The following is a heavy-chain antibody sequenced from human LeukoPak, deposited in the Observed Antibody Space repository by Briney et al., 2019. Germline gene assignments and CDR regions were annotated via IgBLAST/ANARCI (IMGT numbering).Heavy chain of an antibody. CDR2: ISGSGGST. CDR1: GFTFSSYA. D-gene: IGHD4-17*01. V-gene: IGHV3-23*01. J-gene: IGHJ6*03. Sequence: GGSLRLSCAASGFTFSSYAMSWVRQAPGKGLEWVSAISGSGGSTYYADSVKGRSTISRDNSKNTLYLQMNSLRAEDTAVYYCAKAALGYGDYYYYYYMDVWGKGTTVTVSS. CDR3: AKAALGYGDYYYYYYMDV.